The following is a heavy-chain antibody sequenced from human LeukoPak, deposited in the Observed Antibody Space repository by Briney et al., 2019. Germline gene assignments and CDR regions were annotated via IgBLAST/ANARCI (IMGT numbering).Heavy chain of an antibody. J-gene: IGHJ5*02. Sequence: SETLSLTCVVSDYSIGTYYYWGWIRQPPGKGLEWIGSIYHSGGTFYNPSLKSRVTISIDTSKNQFSLKLSSVTAADTAVYYYADGSGSYDHWGQGTLVTVSS. V-gene: IGHV4-38-2*01. CDR3: ADGSGSYDH. CDR2: IYHSGGT. CDR1: DYSIGTYYY. D-gene: IGHD1-26*01.